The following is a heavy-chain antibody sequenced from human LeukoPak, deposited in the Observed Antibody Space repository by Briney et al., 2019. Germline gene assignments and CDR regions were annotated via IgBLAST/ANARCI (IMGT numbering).Heavy chain of an antibody. CDR3: ARVPQLTYYYYYYMDV. Sequence: SETLSLTCTVSGGPITRYYWSWIRQPPGKGLEWIGHIYDSGITNYTPSLKSRVTISVDTSKNQFSLKLSSVTAAHTAVYYCARVPQLTYYYYYYMDVWGKGTTVTVSS. J-gene: IGHJ6*03. CDR2: IYDSGIT. D-gene: IGHD4/OR15-4a*01. V-gene: IGHV4-59*01. CDR1: GGPITRYY.